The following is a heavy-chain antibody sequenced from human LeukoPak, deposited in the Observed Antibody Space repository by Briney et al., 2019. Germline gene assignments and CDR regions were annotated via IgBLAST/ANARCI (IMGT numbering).Heavy chain of an antibody. CDR1: GFTFSSYS. D-gene: IGHD1-26*01. J-gene: IGHJ4*02. Sequence: GGSLRLSCAASGFTFSSYSMNWVRQAPGKGLEWVSSISSSSRYIYYADSVKGRFTISRDNAMNTLYLQMNSLRAEDSALYYCTRDMQGSRLYLVGSQNDWGQGTLVTVSS. CDR3: TRDMQGSRLYLVGSQND. CDR2: ISSSSRYI. V-gene: IGHV3-21*01.